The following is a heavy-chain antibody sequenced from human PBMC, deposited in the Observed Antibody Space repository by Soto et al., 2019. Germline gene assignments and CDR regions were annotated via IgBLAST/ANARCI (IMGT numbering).Heavy chain of an antibody. CDR3: ARVGRPASLHTVFDF. D-gene: IGHD2-15*01. CDR2: ICYSGTT. J-gene: IGHJ4*02. Sequence: SWTPSIPSTPCRGSVSTSNYYRGWDTQPPGKGLGWIGNICYSGTTYYNPSLRSRDTISGDTSVNQLSLELNSVTAADPTISHCARVGRPASLHTVFDFCAPGTLGTLS. V-gene: IGHV4-39*07. CDR1: RGSVSTSNYY.